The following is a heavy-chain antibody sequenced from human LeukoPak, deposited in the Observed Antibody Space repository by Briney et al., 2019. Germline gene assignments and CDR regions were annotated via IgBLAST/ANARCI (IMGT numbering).Heavy chain of an antibody. CDR2: INHSGST. D-gene: IGHD2-2*01. Sequence: SETLSLTCAVYGGSFSGYYWSWIRQPPGKGLEWIGGINHSGSTNYNPSLKSRVTISVDTSKNQFSLKLSSVTAADTAVYYCAREGSYCSSTSCHRFPDGQGMDVWGQGTTVTVSS. J-gene: IGHJ6*02. CDR1: GGSFSGYY. V-gene: IGHV4-34*01. CDR3: AREGSYCSSTSCHRFPDGQGMDV.